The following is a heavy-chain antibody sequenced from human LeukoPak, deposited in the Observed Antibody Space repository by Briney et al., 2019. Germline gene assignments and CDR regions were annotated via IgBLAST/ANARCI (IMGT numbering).Heavy chain of an antibody. V-gene: IGHV4-34*01. Sequence: SETLSLTCAVYGGSLSGYYWSWIRQPPGKGLEWIGEINHSGSTNYNPSLKSRVTISVDTSKNQFSLKLSSVTAADTAVYYCASNTGTVFDNWGQGALVTVSS. D-gene: IGHD1-1*01. CDR3: ASNTGTVFDN. CDR2: INHSGST. J-gene: IGHJ4*02. CDR1: GGSLSGYY.